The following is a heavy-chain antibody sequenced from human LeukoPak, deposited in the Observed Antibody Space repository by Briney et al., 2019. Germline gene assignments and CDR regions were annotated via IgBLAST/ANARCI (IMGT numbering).Heavy chain of an antibody. Sequence: GSLRLSCAASGFTFSSYAMHWVRQAPGKGLEWVAVISYDGSNKYYADSVKGRFTISRDNSKNTLYLQMNSLRAEDTAVYYCARGEDSSSWPGYFDYWGQGTLVTVSS. CDR1: GFTFSSYA. J-gene: IGHJ4*02. CDR2: ISYDGSNK. D-gene: IGHD6-13*01. V-gene: IGHV3-30-3*01. CDR3: ARGEDSSSWPGYFDY.